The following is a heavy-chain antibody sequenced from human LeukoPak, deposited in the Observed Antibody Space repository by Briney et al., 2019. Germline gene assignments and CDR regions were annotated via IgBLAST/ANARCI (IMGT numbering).Heavy chain of an antibody. Sequence: PSETLSLTCTVSGGSISSYYWSWIRQPAGKGLEWIGRIYTSGSTNYNPSLKSRVTMSVDTSKSQFSLKLSSVTAADTAVYYCARVDIVVVPAAQRSYYYYYMDVWGKGTTVTISS. CDR2: IYTSGST. J-gene: IGHJ6*03. CDR3: ARVDIVVVPAAQRSYYYYYMDV. CDR1: GGSISSYY. D-gene: IGHD2-2*03. V-gene: IGHV4-4*07.